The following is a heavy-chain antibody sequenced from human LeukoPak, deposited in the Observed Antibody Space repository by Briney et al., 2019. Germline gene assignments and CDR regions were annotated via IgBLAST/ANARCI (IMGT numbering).Heavy chain of an antibody. Sequence: GGSLRLSCSASGFSFSRYVLHWVRLAPGRGLEYVSMISSNGGSTHYADSVKGRFTISRDNSKNTLYLQMSSLRVDDTAVYYCVKESSGGPFYDFWSARSPYYGLDVWGQGTTVTVSS. V-gene: IGHV3-64D*06. J-gene: IGHJ6*02. D-gene: IGHD3-3*01. CDR1: GFSFSRYV. CDR2: ISSNGGST. CDR3: VKESSGGPFYDFWSARSPYYGLDV.